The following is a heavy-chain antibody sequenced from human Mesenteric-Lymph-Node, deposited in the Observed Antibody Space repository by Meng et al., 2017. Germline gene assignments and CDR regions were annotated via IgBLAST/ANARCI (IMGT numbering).Heavy chain of an antibody. Sequence: GESLKISCAASGFTFTNYAMSWVRQAPGKGLEWVSVISDNGGRIFYTDFVKGRFTISRDNSKNTLYLQMSSLRAEDTAIYYCAKGGYSFGYNDYWGQGTLVTVSS. J-gene: IGHJ4*02. CDR3: AKGGYSFGYNDY. CDR1: GFTFTNYA. CDR2: ISDNGGRI. D-gene: IGHD5-18*01. V-gene: IGHV3-23*01.